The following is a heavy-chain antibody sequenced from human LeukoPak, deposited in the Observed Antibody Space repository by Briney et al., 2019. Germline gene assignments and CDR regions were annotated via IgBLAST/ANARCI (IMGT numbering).Heavy chain of an antibody. D-gene: IGHD3-10*01. V-gene: IGHV3-9*01. CDR3: ARAFGWGPYGSGSYFDY. Sequence: GGSLRLSCAASGFTFDDYAMHWVRQAPGKGLEWVSGISWNSGSIGYADSVKGRFTISRDNAKNSLYLQMNSLRAEDTAVYYCARAFGWGPYGSGSYFDYWGQGTLVTVSS. CDR1: GFTFDDYA. CDR2: ISWNSGSI. J-gene: IGHJ4*02.